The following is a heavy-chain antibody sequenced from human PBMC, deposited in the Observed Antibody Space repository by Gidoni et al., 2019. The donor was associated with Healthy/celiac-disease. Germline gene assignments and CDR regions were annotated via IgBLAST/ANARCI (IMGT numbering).Heavy chain of an antibody. Sequence: QVQLQQWGAGLLKPSETLSLTCAVSGGSFSGYYWSWIRQPPGKGLEWIGEINHSGSTNYNPSLKSRVTISVDTSKNQFSLKLSSVTAADTAVYYCARGKKTTVRRPFDYWGQGTLVTVSS. J-gene: IGHJ4*02. D-gene: IGHD4-4*01. CDR2: INHSGST. CDR1: GGSFSGYY. V-gene: IGHV4-34*01. CDR3: ARGKKTTVRRPFDY.